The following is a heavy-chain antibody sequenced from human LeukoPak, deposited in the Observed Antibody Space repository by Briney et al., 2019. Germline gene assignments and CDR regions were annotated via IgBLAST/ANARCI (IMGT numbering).Heavy chain of an antibody. D-gene: IGHD3-10*01. V-gene: IGHV3-23*01. CDR1: GFTFSSYA. CDR2: ISGSGGST. CDR3: AKQYGSGSYYRAFLDY. Sequence: GGSLRLSCAASGFTFSSYAMSWVRQAPGKGLEWVSDISGSGGSTYYADSVKGRFTISRDNSKNTLYLQMNSLRAEDTAVYYCAKQYGSGSYYRAFLDYWGQGTLVTVSS. J-gene: IGHJ4*02.